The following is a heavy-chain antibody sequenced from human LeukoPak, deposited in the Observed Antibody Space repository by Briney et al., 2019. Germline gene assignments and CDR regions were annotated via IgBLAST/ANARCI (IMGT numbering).Heavy chain of an antibody. CDR3: ARAEKAVTGTLDS. CDR1: GDSISNYY. V-gene: IGHV4-59*01. Sequence: SETLSLTCTVSGDSISNYYWSWIRQSPGKELEWIGYMYNRGSTIYNPSLKSRVTISTDTFKNQFSLRLTSVTAADTAVYYCARAEKAVTGTLDSWGQGTLITVSS. CDR2: MYNRGST. J-gene: IGHJ4*02. D-gene: IGHD6-19*01.